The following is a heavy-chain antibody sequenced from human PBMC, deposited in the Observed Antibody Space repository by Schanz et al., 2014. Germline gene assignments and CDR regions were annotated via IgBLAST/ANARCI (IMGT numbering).Heavy chain of an antibody. D-gene: IGHD6-19*01. J-gene: IGHJ3*02. CDR1: GFTFSSYV. CDR3: AKCIGWYGRCAFDI. Sequence: EVQVVESGGGFVQPGGSLRLSCAASGFTFSSYVMNWVRQAPGRGLEWVAVIYSGGSTFYTDSVKGRFTISRDNSKNTLYLQMNSLIAEDTAVYYCAKCIGWYGRCAFDIWGQGTTVTVSS. V-gene: IGHV3-66*01. CDR2: IYSGGST.